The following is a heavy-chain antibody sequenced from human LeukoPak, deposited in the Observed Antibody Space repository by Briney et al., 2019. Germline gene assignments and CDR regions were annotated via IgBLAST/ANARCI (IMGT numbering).Heavy chain of an antibody. Sequence: GGSLRLSCAASGFTFGSYAMSWVRQAPGKGLEWVSAISASDSSTYYANSVKGRFTISRDSSMHTLCLQMNSLRAEDTAVYYCAKHLGTVARVMDVWGQGTTVTVSS. J-gene: IGHJ6*02. CDR3: AKHLGTVARVMDV. V-gene: IGHV3-23*01. CDR1: GFTFGSYA. D-gene: IGHD6-19*01. CDR2: ISASDSST.